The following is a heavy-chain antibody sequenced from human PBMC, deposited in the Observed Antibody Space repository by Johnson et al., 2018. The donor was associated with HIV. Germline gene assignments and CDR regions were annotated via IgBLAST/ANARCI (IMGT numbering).Heavy chain of an antibody. CDR2: ISGSGGST. CDR3: AKASYAFDI. V-gene: IGHV3-23*04. Sequence: VKLVESGGGVVRPGGSLRLSCAASGFTFDDYAMSWVRQAPGKGLEWVSAISGSGGSTYYADSVKGRFTISRDNSKNTLYLQMNSLRAEDTAVYYCAKASYAFDIWGQGTMVTVSS. J-gene: IGHJ3*02. CDR1: GFTFDDYA.